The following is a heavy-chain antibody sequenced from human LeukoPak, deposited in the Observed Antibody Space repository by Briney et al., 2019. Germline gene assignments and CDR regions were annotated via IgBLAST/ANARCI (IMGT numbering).Heavy chain of an antibody. CDR2: TYYRSKWYI. Sequence: SQTLSLTCAISGDSVSSSSVAWNWIRQSPSRGPEWLGRTYYRSKWYIDYADSVKSRITISPDTSKNQFSLQLNSMTPEDTAIYYCARGRVSAFDIWGQGTMVTVSS. J-gene: IGHJ3*02. V-gene: IGHV6-1*01. CDR3: ARGRVSAFDI. D-gene: IGHD2-8*01. CDR1: GDSVSSSSVA.